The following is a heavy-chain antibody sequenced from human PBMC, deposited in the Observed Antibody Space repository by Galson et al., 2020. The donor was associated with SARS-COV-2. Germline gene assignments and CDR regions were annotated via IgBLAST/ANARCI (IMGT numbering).Heavy chain of an antibody. J-gene: IGHJ6*02. CDR1: GDSVSSNSAA. CDR2: TYYRSKWYN. CDR3: EREHSSSCLGVEHPAFACRSPSMPATQHPVNNSPGTAGGMDV. V-gene: IGHV6-1*01. D-gene: IGHD6-13*01. Sequence: QTLTLTCAISGDSVSSNSAAWNWLRQSPSRGLEWLGRTYYRSKWYNDYAVSVKRRITINPDTSQNQFSLQLNSVTPEDTAVYYCEREHSSSCLGVEHPAFACRSPSMPATQHPVNNSPGTAGGMDVWGQGTTVTVSS.